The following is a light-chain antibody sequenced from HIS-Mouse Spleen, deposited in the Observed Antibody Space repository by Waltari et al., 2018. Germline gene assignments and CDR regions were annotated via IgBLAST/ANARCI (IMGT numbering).Light chain of an antibody. CDR1: RSNIGSNY. V-gene: IGLV1-47*01. CDR3: AAWDDSLSGPV. Sequence: QSVLTQPPSASGTPGQRVTLPCSGSRSNIGSNYVYWYQQLPGTAPKLLIYRNKQRPSGVPDRFSGSKSGTSASLAISGLRSEDEADYYCAAWDDSLSGPVFGGGTKLTVL. J-gene: IGLJ3*02. CDR2: RNK.